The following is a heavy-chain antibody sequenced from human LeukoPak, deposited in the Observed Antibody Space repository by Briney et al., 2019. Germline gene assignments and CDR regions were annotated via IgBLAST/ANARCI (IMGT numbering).Heavy chain of an antibody. CDR1: GFTFSSYW. V-gene: IGHV3-74*01. CDR2: INSDGSST. D-gene: IGHD3-3*01. CDR3: GRGNTIFGVVNSFYFDY. J-gene: IGHJ4*02. Sequence: GSLRLSCAASGFTFSSYWMHWVRQAPGKGLVWVSRINSDGSSTSYADSVKGRFTISRDNAKNTLYLQMNSLRAEDTAVYYCGRGNTIFGVVNSFYFDYWGQGTLVTVSS.